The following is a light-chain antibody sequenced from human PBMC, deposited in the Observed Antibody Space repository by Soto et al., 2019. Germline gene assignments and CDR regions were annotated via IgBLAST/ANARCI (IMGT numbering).Light chain of an antibody. J-gene: IGKJ2*01. CDR1: QSVNSN. V-gene: IGKV3-15*01. CDR3: QEYDNWPLYT. Sequence: EIVMTQSPATLSVSPGERATLSCRASQSVNSNLAWYQQKPGQAPRLLIYGASTRATCIPARFSGSGSGTEFTLTISSLQSEDFAVYYCQEYDNWPLYTFGQGTKVEIK. CDR2: GAS.